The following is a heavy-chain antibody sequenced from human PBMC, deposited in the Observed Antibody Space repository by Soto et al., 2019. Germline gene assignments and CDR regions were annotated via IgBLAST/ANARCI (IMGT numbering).Heavy chain of an antibody. J-gene: IGHJ6*02. Sequence: GGSLRLSCAASGFTFSSYWMHWVRQAPGKGLVWVSRINSDGSSTSYADSVKGRFTISRDNAKNTLYLQMNSLRAEDTAVYYCARDDFWSGYYNKGIYYYGMDVWGQGTTVTVSS. CDR3: ARDDFWSGYYNKGIYYYGMDV. V-gene: IGHV3-74*01. CDR1: GFTFSSYW. D-gene: IGHD3-3*01. CDR2: INSDGSST.